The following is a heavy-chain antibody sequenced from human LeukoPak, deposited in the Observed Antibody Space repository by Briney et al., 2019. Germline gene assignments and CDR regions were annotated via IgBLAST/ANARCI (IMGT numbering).Heavy chain of an antibody. CDR1: GGSISSYY. Sequence: SETLSLTCTVSGGSISSYYWSWIRQPPGKGLEWIGYIYYSGSTNYNPSLKSRVTISVDTSKNQFSLRLSSVTAADTAVYYCARPLTGDILTGVDYWGHGTLVIVSS. J-gene: IGHJ4*01. CDR3: ARPLTGDILTGVDY. D-gene: IGHD3-9*01. V-gene: IGHV4-59*08. CDR2: IYYSGST.